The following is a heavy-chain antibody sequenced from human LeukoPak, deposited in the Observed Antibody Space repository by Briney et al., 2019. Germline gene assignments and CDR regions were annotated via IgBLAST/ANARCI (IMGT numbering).Heavy chain of an antibody. J-gene: IGHJ4*02. CDR1: GYTFTIYY. V-gene: IGHV1-46*01. CDR2: INPSGGST. CDR3: ARDRSLVTAVSGSMNY. D-gene: IGHD6-19*01. Sequence: ASVKVSCKASGYTFTIYYMHWVRRAPGQGLEWMGIINPSGGSTSYAQKFQGRVTMTRDTSTSTVYMELSSLRSEDTAVYYCARDRSLVTAVSGSMNYWGQGTLVTVSS.